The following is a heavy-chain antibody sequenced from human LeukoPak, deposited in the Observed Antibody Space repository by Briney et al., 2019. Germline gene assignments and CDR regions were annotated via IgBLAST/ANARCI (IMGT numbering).Heavy chain of an antibody. Sequence: ASETLSLTCAVYGGSFSGYYWSWIRQPPGKGLEWIGEINHSGSTNYNPSLKSRVTISVDTSKNQFSLKLSSVTAADTAVYYCAREPDLLLWPFGAFDIWGQGTMVTVSS. CDR1: GGSFSGYY. V-gene: IGHV4-34*01. CDR3: AREPDLLLWPFGAFDI. J-gene: IGHJ3*02. CDR2: INHSGST. D-gene: IGHD3-10*01.